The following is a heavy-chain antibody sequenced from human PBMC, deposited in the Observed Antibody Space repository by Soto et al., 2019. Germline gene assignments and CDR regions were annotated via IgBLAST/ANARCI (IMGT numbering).Heavy chain of an antibody. CDR2: IIPIFGTA. D-gene: IGHD3-22*01. J-gene: IGHJ2*01. V-gene: IGHV1-69*13. Sequence: SVKVSCKASGGTFSSYAISWVRQAPGQGLEWMGGIIPIFGTANYAQKFQGRVTITADESTSTAYMELSSLRSEDTAVYYCARGGYYDSSGEDWYFDLCGRGTLGTV. CDR1: GGTFSSYA. CDR3: ARGGYYDSSGEDWYFDL.